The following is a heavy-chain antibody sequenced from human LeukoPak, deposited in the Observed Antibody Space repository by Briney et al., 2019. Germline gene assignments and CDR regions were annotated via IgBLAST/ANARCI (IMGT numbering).Heavy chain of an antibody. CDR3: ARSWVTGYGTVLDY. CDR1: GYDFTTYW. J-gene: IGHJ4*02. CDR2: IYPGDSDT. Sequence: GESLKISCKGSGYDFTTYWIAWVRQMPGKGLEWMGIIYPGDSDTRYSPSFQGQVTISVDKSITTAYLQWSSLKASDTAMYYCARSWVTGYGTVLDYWGQGTLVTVSS. D-gene: IGHD2-21*02. V-gene: IGHV5-51*01.